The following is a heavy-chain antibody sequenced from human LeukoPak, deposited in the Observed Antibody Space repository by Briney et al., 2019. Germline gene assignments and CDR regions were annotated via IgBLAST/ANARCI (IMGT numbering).Heavy chain of an antibody. CDR1: GGSFSGYY. V-gene: IGHV4-34*01. D-gene: IGHD5-12*01. CDR3: ARSKWLRSPFDY. J-gene: IGHJ4*02. CDR2: INHSGST. Sequence: SETLSLTCAVYGGSFSGYYWSWIRQPPGKGLEWIGEINHSGSTNYNPSLKSRVTISVDTSKNQFSLKLSSVTAADTAVYYCARSKWLRSPFDYWGQGTLVTVSS.